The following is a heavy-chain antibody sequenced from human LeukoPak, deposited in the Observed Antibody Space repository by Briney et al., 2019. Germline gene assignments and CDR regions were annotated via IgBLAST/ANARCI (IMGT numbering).Heavy chain of an antibody. D-gene: IGHD6-13*01. CDR3: ARGTLKAAATDFDY. CDR1: GFTFDDYG. Sequence: GGSLRLSCAASGFTFDDYGMSWVRQAPGKGLEWVSGINWNGGSTGYADSVKGRFTISRDNAKNSLYLQMNSLRAEDTALYYCARGTLKAAATDFDYWGQGTLLTVSS. V-gene: IGHV3-20*04. CDR2: INWNGGST. J-gene: IGHJ4*02.